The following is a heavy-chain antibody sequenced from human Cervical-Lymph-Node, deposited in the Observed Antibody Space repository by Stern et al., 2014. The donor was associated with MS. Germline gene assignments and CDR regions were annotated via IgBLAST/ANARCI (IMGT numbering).Heavy chain of an antibody. CDR1: GFTFSSNW. J-gene: IGHJ1*01. Sequence: EVQLVESGGGLVQPGGSLRLSCAASGFTFSSNWMHWVRQTPGKGLVWVSRINSDGSTINYADSVKGRFTISRDNAKNTLYLQMNSLRAEDTAVYYCARGEYDFWSGSPAEYFQHWGQGTLVTVSS. CDR2: INSDGSTI. V-gene: IGHV3-74*01. CDR3: ARGEYDFWSGSPAEYFQH. D-gene: IGHD3-3*01.